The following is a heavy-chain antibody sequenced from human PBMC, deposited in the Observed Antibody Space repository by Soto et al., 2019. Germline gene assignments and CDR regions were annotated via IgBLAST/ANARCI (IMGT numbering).Heavy chain of an antibody. V-gene: IGHV3-15*07. CDR1: GFTFSNAW. J-gene: IGHJ4*02. CDR2: IKSKTDGGTT. D-gene: IGHD1-1*01. Sequence: GGSLRLSCAASGFTFSNAWMNWVRQAPGKGLEWVGRIKSKTDGGTTDYAAPVKGRFTISRDDSKNTLYLQMNSLKTEDTAVYYCTTDPTNPVRGHYFDYWGQGTLVTVSS. CDR3: TTDPTNPVRGHYFDY.